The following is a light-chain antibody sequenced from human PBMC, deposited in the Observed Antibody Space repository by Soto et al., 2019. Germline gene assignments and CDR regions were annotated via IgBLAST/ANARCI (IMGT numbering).Light chain of an antibody. CDR3: QHYNYWPYT. Sequence: MTQSPATLSLSPGVRATLSWRASQTIDNTLAWYQRKPGQAPRLLIYDASTRATGVPARFSGSGSGTDFTLTISSLQSEDFAVYYCQHYNYWPYTFGQGTTVDIK. V-gene: IGKV3-15*01. CDR2: DAS. CDR1: QTIDNT. J-gene: IGKJ2*01.